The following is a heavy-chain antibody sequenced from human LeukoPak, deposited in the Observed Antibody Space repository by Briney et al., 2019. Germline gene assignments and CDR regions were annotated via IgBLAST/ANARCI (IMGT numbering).Heavy chain of an antibody. CDR2: ICYSGST. Sequence: SETLSLTCTVSGGSISSYYWSWIRQPPGKGLEWIGYICYSGSTNYNPSLKSRVTISVDTSKNQFSLKLSSVTAADTAVYYCARAGVVVPAPNFDYWGQGTLVTVSS. CDR1: GGSISSYY. V-gene: IGHV4-59*01. D-gene: IGHD2-2*01. CDR3: ARAGVVVPAPNFDY. J-gene: IGHJ4*02.